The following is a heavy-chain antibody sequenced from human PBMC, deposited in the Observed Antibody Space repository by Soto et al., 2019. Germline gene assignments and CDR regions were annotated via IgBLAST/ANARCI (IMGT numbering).Heavy chain of an antibody. CDR2: IYYSGST. Sequence: QVQLQESGPGLVKPSQTLSLTCTVSGGSISSGGYYWSWIRQHPGKGLEWIGYIYYSGSTYYNPSLKSRLTVSLXTSKNQFSLKLSSVTAADTAVYYCARAYGVWAFDFWGQGTMVTVSS. V-gene: IGHV4-31*03. CDR1: GGSISSGGYY. J-gene: IGHJ3*01. D-gene: IGHD2-8*01. CDR3: ARAYGVWAFDF.